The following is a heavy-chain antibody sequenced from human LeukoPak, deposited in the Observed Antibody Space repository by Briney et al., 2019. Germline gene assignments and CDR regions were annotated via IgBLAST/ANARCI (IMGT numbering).Heavy chain of an antibody. Sequence: SVKVSCKASGGTFSSYAISWVRQAPGQGLEWMGGIIPIFGTANYAQKFQGRVTITTDESTSTAYMELSSLRSEDTAVYYCAREAVWYYDSSGYSSFDYWGQGTLVTASS. D-gene: IGHD3-22*01. CDR3: AREAVWYYDSSGYSSFDY. CDR2: IIPIFGTA. V-gene: IGHV1-69*05. CDR1: GGTFSSYA. J-gene: IGHJ4*02.